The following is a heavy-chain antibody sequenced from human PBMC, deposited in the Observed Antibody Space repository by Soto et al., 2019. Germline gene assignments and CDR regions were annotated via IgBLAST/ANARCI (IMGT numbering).Heavy chain of an antibody. CDR3: ARDGRDSSGYYQDP. V-gene: IGHV1-2*02. D-gene: IGHD3-22*01. J-gene: IGHJ5*02. Sequence: AASVKVSCKASGYTFTGYYMHWVRQAPGQGLEWMGWINPNSGGTNYAQKFQGRVTMTRDTSISTAYMELSRLRSDDTAVYYCARDGRDSSGYYQDPWGQGTLVTVSS. CDR2: INPNSGGT. CDR1: GYTFTGYY.